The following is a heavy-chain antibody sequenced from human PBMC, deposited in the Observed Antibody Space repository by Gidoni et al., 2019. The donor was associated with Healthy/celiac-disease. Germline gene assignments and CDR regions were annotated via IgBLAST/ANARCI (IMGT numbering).Heavy chain of an antibody. J-gene: IGHJ3*02. CDR2: IYYSGST. CDR3: ARGYYSDAFDI. Sequence: PPGKGLEWIGYIYYSGSTNYNPSLKSRVTISVDTSKNQFSLKLSSVTAADTAVYYCARGYYSDAFDIWGQGTMVTASS. D-gene: IGHD3-10*01. V-gene: IGHV4-59*01.